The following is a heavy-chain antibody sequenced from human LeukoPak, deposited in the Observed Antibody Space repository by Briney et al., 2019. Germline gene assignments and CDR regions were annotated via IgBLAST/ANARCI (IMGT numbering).Heavy chain of an antibody. D-gene: IGHD6-19*01. Sequence: SVKVSCKASGGTFSSYAISWVRQAPGQGLEWMGGIIPIFDTANYAQKFQGRVTIIADESTSTAYMELSSLRSEDTALYYCAGIAVAGPGCFDYWGQGTLVTVSS. CDR3: AGIAVAGPGCFDY. CDR2: IIPIFDTA. V-gene: IGHV1-69*13. J-gene: IGHJ4*02. CDR1: GGTFSSYA.